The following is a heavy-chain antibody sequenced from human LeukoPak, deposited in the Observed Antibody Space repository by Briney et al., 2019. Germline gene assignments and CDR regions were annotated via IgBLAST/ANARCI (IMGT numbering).Heavy chain of an antibody. V-gene: IGHV1-69*04. CDR3: ARAAAMVMDYFDY. Sequence: SVKVSCKVSGGTFSSYAISWVRQAPGQGLEWMGRIIPILGIANYAQKFQGRVTITADKSTSTAYMELSSLRSEDTAVYYCARAAAMVMDYFDYWGQGTLVTVSS. CDR1: GGTFSSYA. CDR2: IIPILGIA. J-gene: IGHJ4*02. D-gene: IGHD5-18*01.